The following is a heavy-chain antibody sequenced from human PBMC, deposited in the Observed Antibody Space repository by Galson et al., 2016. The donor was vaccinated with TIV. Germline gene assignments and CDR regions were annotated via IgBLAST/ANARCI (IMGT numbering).Heavy chain of an antibody. Sequence: QSGAEVKKPGESLKISCEASGYSFATYWIAWVRQKPGKRLEWMGIVYPDDSDTTYNPSFQGQVTFSADKSINTAFLQWSSLEASDTAIYYCARRGPRYGKFDDWGQGTPVTVSS. D-gene: IGHD4-17*01. CDR1: GYSFATYW. CDR2: VYPDDSDT. CDR3: ARRGPRYGKFDD. J-gene: IGHJ4*02. V-gene: IGHV5-51*01.